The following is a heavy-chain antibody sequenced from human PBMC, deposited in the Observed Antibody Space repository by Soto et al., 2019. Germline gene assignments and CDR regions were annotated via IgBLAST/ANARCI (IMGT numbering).Heavy chain of an antibody. D-gene: IGHD6-19*01. CDR1: GGSISSGGYY. CDR3: ARHKQWPPADFDY. Sequence: TLSLTCTVSGGSISSGGYYWSWIRQHPGKGLEWIGYIYYSGSTYYNPSLKSRVTISVDTSKNQFSLKLSSVTAADTAVYYCARHKQWPPADFDYWGQGTLVTSPQ. CDR2: IYYSGST. V-gene: IGHV4-31*02. J-gene: IGHJ4*02.